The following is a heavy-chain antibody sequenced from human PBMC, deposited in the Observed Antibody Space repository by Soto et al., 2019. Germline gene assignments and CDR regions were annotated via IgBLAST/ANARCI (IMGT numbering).Heavy chain of an antibody. J-gene: IGHJ4*02. CDR1: GYTFTSYA. Sequence: VASVKVSCKASGYTFTSYAMHWVRQAPGQRLEWMGWINAGNGNTKYSQKFQGRVTITRDTSASTAYMELSSLRSEDTAVYYCARDLYGSGWPFDYWGQGTLVTVSS. CDR3: ARDLYGSGWPFDY. D-gene: IGHD6-19*01. CDR2: INAGNGNT. V-gene: IGHV1-3*01.